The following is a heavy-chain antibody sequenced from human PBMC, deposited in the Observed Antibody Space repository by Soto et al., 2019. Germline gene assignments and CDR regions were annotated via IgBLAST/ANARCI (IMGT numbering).Heavy chain of an antibody. CDR3: AKGALPIRFREWLWAFDF. Sequence: GGSLRLSCAASGFTFRIYAMHWVRQAPGKGLECVAVISYDGSNKFYRDSVKGRFTISRDNSKNTLYLQMNSLRAEDTAVYYCAKGALPIRFREWLWAFDFWGPGTLVTVSS. CDR2: ISYDGSNK. J-gene: IGHJ4*02. V-gene: IGHV3-30-3*01. D-gene: IGHD3-3*01. CDR1: GFTFRIYA.